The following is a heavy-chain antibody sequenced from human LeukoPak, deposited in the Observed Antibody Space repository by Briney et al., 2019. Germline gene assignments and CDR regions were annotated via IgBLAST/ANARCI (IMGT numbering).Heavy chain of an antibody. CDR3: ARLRDYNDCWGHYHESEY. J-gene: IGHJ4*02. Sequence: GRSLRLSCAASGFSFSSYGMHWVRQAPGKGLEWVAFIRYDGTNKYYADSVKGRFTISRDKSKNTVYLQMHSLRPEDTAFYYCARLRDYNDCWGHYHESEYWGQGTLVTVSS. CDR2: IRYDGTNK. CDR1: GFSFSSYG. D-gene: IGHD3-16*02. V-gene: IGHV3-30*02.